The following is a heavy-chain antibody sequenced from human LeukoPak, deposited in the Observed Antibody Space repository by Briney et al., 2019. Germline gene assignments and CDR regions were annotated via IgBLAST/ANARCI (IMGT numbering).Heavy chain of an antibody. V-gene: IGHV3-30*02. J-gene: IGHJ3*02. Sequence: GGSLRLSCAASGFTFSSYGMHWVRQAPGKGLEWVAVIWYDGSNKYYADSVKGRFTISRDNFRNTMYLQMNSLRAEDTAVYYCAKDRYCSSSSCFDLGSFDIWGQGTMVTVSS. CDR3: AKDRYCSSSSCFDLGSFDI. CDR2: IWYDGSNK. D-gene: IGHD2-2*01. CDR1: GFTFSSYG.